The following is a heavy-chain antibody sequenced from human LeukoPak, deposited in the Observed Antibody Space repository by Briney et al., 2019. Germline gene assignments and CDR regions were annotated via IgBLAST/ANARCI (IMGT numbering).Heavy chain of an antibody. V-gene: IGHV3-9*01. J-gene: IGHJ4*02. Sequence: PGGSLRLSCAASGFTFDDYAMHWVRQAPGKGLEWVSGISWNSGSRGYEDSVKGRFTISRDNAKKSLYLQMNSLKAEDTAVYYCARALVIDYWGQGTLVTVSS. CDR3: ARALVIDY. CDR2: ISWNSGSR. CDR1: GFTFDDYA. D-gene: IGHD2-21*01.